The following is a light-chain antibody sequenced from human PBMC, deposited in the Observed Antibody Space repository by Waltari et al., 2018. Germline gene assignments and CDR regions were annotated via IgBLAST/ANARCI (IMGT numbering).Light chain of an antibody. CDR1: QDISSW. Sequence: DIQMTQSPSSLSASVGDRVTITCRASQDISSWLAWYQQKPGTAPKPLIYQASSLESGVPSRLTGSGSGTDFTLTISSLQPEDFASYYCQQYHSAPYSFGQGTKVEIK. V-gene: IGKV1-5*01. CDR2: QAS. CDR3: QQYHSAPYS. J-gene: IGKJ2*03.